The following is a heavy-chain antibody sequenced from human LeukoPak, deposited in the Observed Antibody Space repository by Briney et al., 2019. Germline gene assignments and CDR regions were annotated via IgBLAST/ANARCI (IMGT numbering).Heavy chain of an antibody. J-gene: IGHJ4*02. Sequence: SETLSLTCGVSGGSITNTNYWTWVRQPPGKGLEWIGEVNLQGSTNYNPPLMGRVAISVDTSENHISLQLTSVTAADTAVYYCAREGGPYRPLDYSGQGTLVTVSS. CDR1: GGSITNTNY. V-gene: IGHV4-4*02. CDR3: AREGGPYRPLDY. CDR2: VNLQGST.